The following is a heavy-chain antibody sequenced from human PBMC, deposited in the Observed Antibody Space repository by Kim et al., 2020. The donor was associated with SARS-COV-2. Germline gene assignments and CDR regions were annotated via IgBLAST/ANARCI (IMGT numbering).Heavy chain of an antibody. D-gene: IGHD6-13*01. CDR3: ARGGAEYLRSSSRGDDY. CDR2: INHSGST. Sequence: SETLSLTCAVYGGSFSGYYWSWIRQPPGKGLEWIGEINHSGSTNYNPSLKSRVTISVDTSKNQFSLKLSSVTAADTAVYYCARGGAEYLRSSSRGDDYWGQGTLVTVSS. V-gene: IGHV4-34*01. CDR1: GGSFSGYY. J-gene: IGHJ4*02.